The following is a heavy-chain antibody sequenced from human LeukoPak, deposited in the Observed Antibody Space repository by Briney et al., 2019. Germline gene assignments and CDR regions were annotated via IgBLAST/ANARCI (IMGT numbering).Heavy chain of an antibody. J-gene: IGHJ4*02. Sequence: SETLSLTCTVSGGSISNYYWSWIRQPAGKGLEWIGRIYASGDTYYNPSLKSRVTMSVDTSENQFSLKMRSVTAADTAVYYCARDANYYDGSGYYNFDCWGQGTLVTVSS. V-gene: IGHV4-4*07. CDR1: GGSISNYY. D-gene: IGHD3-22*01. CDR3: ARDANYYDGSGYYNFDC. CDR2: IYASGDT.